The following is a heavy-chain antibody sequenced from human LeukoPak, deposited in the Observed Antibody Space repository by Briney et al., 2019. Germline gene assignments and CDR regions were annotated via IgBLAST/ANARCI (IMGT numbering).Heavy chain of an antibody. CDR2: IYYSGST. CDR3: ARIQAGYGYLY. V-gene: IGHV4-34*01. D-gene: IGHD5-18*01. Sequence: ASETLSLTCAVYGGSFSGYYWSWIRQPPGKGLGWIGSIYYSGSTYYNPSLKSRVTISVDTSKNQFSLKLSSVTAADTAVYYCARIQAGYGYLYWGQGTLVTVSS. J-gene: IGHJ4*02. CDR1: GGSFSGYY.